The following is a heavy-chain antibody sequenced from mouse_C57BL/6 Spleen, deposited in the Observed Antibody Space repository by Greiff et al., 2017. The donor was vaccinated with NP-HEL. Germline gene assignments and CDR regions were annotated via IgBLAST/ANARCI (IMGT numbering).Heavy chain of an antibody. Sequence: VKLQESGPELVKPGASVKISCKASGYAFSSSWMNWVKQRPGKGLEWIGRIYTGDGDTNYNGKFKGKATLTADKSSSTAYMQLSSLTSEDSAVYFCARSGYWYFDVWGTGTTVTVSS. CDR2: IYTGDGDT. CDR3: ARSGYWYFDV. CDR1: GYAFSSSW. J-gene: IGHJ1*03. V-gene: IGHV1-82*01.